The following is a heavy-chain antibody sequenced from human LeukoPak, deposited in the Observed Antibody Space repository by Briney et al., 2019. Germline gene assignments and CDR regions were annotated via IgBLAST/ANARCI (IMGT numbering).Heavy chain of an antibody. J-gene: IGHJ4*02. Sequence: GEFPQISCQGSGYTFTNYWIGWVRQMPGKGLEWMAIIYPGDSDIRYNPSSQGQVTISADKSISTAHLQWNSLKASDTAMYYCARGGLNYFDYWGQGTLVSASS. CDR2: IYPGDSDI. D-gene: IGHD3-16*01. CDR3: ARGGLNYFDY. V-gene: IGHV5-51*01. CDR1: GYTFTNYW.